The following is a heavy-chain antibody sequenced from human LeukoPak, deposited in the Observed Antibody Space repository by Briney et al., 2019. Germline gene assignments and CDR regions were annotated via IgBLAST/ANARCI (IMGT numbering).Heavy chain of an antibody. CDR2: SRNKANSSST. J-gene: IGHJ4*02. Sequence: PGGSLRLSCAASGFIFSDHYMDWVRQAPGKGLEWVGRSRNKANSSSTEYAASVKGRFTISRDDSKNSLYLQMNSLRTEDTAVYYCINSGSSRYSFDHWGQGTLVTVSS. D-gene: IGHD3-22*01. CDR1: GFIFSDHY. V-gene: IGHV3-72*01. CDR3: INSGSSRYSFDH.